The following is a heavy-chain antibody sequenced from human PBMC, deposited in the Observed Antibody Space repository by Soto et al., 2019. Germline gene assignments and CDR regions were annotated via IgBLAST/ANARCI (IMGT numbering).Heavy chain of an antibody. CDR3: ARGRWTYYYDSSGYYSGWFDP. CDR2: INHSGST. D-gene: IGHD3-22*01. J-gene: IGHJ5*02. CDR1: GGSFSGYY. Sequence: KPSETLSLTCAVYGGSFSGYYWSWIRQPPGKGLEWIGEINHSGSTNYNPSLKSRVTISVDTSKNQFSLKLSSVTAADTAVYYCARGRWTYYYDSSGYYSGWFDPWGQGTLVTVSS. V-gene: IGHV4-34*01.